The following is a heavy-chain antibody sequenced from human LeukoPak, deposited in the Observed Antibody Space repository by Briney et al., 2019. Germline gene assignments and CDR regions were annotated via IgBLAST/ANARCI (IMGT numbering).Heavy chain of an antibody. CDR3: ARMPSPGGVGATATDDDAFDI. CDR1: GGTFSSYA. CDR2: IIPILGIA. D-gene: IGHD1-26*01. Sequence: SVKVSCKASGGTFSSYAISWVRQAPGQGLEWMGRIIPILGIANYAQKFQGRVTITADKSTSTAYMELSSLRTEDTAVYYCARMPSPGGVGATATDDDAFDIWGQGTMVTVSS. V-gene: IGHV1-69*04. J-gene: IGHJ3*02.